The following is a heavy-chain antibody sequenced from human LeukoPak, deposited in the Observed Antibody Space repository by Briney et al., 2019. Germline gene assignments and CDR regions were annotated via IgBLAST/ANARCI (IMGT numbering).Heavy chain of an antibody. Sequence: ASVKVSCKASGYRFTGYYMHWVRQAPGQGLEWVGWINANTGGTNYAQKFQGRVTMTRDMSISTAYMELSRLRSDDTAMYYCARGGYSGYESTDYWGQGTLVTVSS. CDR2: INANTGGT. CDR1: GYRFTGYY. CDR3: ARGGYSGYESTDY. V-gene: IGHV1-2*02. J-gene: IGHJ4*02. D-gene: IGHD5-12*01.